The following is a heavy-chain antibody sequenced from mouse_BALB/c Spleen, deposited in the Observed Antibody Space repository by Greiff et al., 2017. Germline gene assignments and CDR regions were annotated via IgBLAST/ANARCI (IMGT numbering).Heavy chain of an antibody. J-gene: IGHJ3*01. CDR3: ARSLYDYGAWFAY. CDR1: GFTFSSFG. V-gene: IGHV5-17*02. CDR2: ISSGSSTI. D-gene: IGHD2-4*01. Sequence: EVKVVESGGGLVQPGGSRKLSCAASGFTFSSFGMHWVRQAPEKGLEWVAYISSGSSTIYYADTVKGRFTISRDNPKNTLFLQMTSLRSEDTAMYYCARSLYDYGAWFAYWGQGTLVTVSA.